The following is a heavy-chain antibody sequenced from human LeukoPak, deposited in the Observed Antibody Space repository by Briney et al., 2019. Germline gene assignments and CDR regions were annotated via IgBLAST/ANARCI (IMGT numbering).Heavy chain of an antibody. Sequence: GGSLRLSCAASGFTFSTYAMYWVRQAPGKGLEWVAVILPDGSNSFYADSVKGRFTISRDNSKDTLFLQMSSLSSEDTALYYCARDTYAGSWSPLIHWGQGTLVTVSS. CDR3: ARDTYAGSWSPLIH. J-gene: IGHJ4*02. CDR1: GFTFSTYA. CDR2: ILPDGSNS. V-gene: IGHV3-30-3*01. D-gene: IGHD6-13*01.